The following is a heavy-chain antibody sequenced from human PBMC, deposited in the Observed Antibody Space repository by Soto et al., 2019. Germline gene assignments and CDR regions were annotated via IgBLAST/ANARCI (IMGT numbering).Heavy chain of an antibody. V-gene: IGHV3-30-3*02. J-gene: IGHJ4*01. CDR3: AKEMATVALDY. CDR2: ISYDGSNK. Sequence: QVQLVESGGGVVQPGRSLRLSCAASGFTFSSYAMHWVRQAPGKGLEWVAVISYDGSNKYYADSVKGRFTISRDNSKNTLYLQMNSLRAEDTAVYYCAKEMATVALDYWGHGTLVTVSS. D-gene: IGHD4-4*01. CDR1: GFTFSSYA.